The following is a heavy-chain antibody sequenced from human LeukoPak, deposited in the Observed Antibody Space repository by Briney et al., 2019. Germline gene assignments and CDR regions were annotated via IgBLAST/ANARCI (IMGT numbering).Heavy chain of an antibody. D-gene: IGHD3-10*01. CDR2: ISYDGSNK. CDR3: AREAKRSGYYYGMDV. J-gene: IGHJ6*02. V-gene: IGHV3-30-3*01. CDR1: GFTFSSYA. Sequence: PGGSLRLSCAASGFTFSSYAMHWVRQAPGKGLEWVAVISYDGSNKYYADSVKGRFTISRDNAKNSLYLQMNSLRAEDTAVYYCAREAKRSGYYYGMDVWGQGTTVTVSS.